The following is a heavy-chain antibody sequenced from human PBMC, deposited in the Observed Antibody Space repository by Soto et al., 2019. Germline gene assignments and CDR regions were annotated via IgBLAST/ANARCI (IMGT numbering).Heavy chain of an antibody. Sequence: EVQLLESGGGLVQPGGSLRLSCAASGFTFSSYAMSWVRQAPGKGLEWVSANSGSGYYTYYADSVKGRFTISTDNSKNTLYLQRNSLRAEDTAVYYCAKDLGELSATCLDYWGKGTLVTVSS. D-gene: IGHD3-16*02. V-gene: IGHV3-23*01. CDR2: NSGSGYYT. CDR3: AKDLGELSATCLDY. CDR1: GFTFSSYA. J-gene: IGHJ4*02.